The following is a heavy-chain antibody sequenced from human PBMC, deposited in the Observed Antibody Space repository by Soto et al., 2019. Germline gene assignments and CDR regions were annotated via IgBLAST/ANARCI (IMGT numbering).Heavy chain of an antibody. Sequence: QVQLVESGGGVVQPGRSLRLSCAASGFTFSSYGMHWVRQAPGKGLEWVAVIWYDGSNKYYADSVKGRFTISRDNSKNTLYLQMNRLIAEDTAVYYCARDICISTSCYHDAFDIWGQGTMVTVSS. V-gene: IGHV3-33*01. CDR3: ARDICISTSCYHDAFDI. D-gene: IGHD2-2*01. CDR1: GFTFSSYG. J-gene: IGHJ3*02. CDR2: IWYDGSNK.